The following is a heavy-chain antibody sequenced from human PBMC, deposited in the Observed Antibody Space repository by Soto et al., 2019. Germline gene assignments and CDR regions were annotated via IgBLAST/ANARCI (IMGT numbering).Heavy chain of an antibody. V-gene: IGHV1-8*01. CDR1: QYTFPSYD. Sequence: SAEVSFNASQYTFPSYDINWVRQATGQGLEWMGRMNPNSGNTGYVQKFQGRVIMTRNTPISTAYMELSSLRSEDTAVYYCARSGCCTNGVPYYYGMDVWGQGTTVTVSS. J-gene: IGHJ6*02. D-gene: IGHD2-8*01. CDR2: MNPNSGNT. CDR3: ARSGCCTNGVPYYYGMDV.